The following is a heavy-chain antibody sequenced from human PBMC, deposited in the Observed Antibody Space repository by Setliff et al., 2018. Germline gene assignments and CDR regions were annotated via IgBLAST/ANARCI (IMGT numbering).Heavy chain of an antibody. D-gene: IGHD1-26*01. Sequence: PGGSLSLACAASGFTFSSYRMNCVSQAPGKGLEWVSYISSSSSIIYYADSVKGRFTISRDNAKNSLYLQMNSLRAVDTAVYYCSRARGSGSYFLRYFDYWGQGTLVTVSS. V-gene: IGHV3-48*01. J-gene: IGHJ4*02. CDR2: ISSSSSII. CDR3: SRARGSGSYFLRYFDY. CDR1: GFTFSSYR.